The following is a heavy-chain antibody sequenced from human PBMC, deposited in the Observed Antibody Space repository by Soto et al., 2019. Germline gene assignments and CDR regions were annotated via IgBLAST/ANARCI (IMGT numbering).Heavy chain of an antibody. V-gene: IGHV4-59*01. J-gene: IGHJ4*02. D-gene: IGHD4-17*01. CDR1: GGSISSYY. CDR2: IYYSGST. Sequence: SETLSLTCTVSGGSISSYYWSWIRQPPGKGLEGIGYIYYSGSTNYNPSLKSRVTISVDTPKNQFSLKLSSVTAADTAVYSCARAVDYGDSPVLAYWGQGTLVTVSS. CDR3: ARAVDYGDSPVLAY.